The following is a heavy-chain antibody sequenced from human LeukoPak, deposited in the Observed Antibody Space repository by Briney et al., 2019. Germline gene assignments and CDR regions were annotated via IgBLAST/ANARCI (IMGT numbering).Heavy chain of an antibody. V-gene: IGHV6-1*01. J-gene: IGHJ5*02. Sequence: SQTLSLTCAISGDSVSSESAVWSWRRHSPSGGVGCGGRTYYRSKWYNDYAASRESLITINPDTSMNQYSLLLDSVTPEDTAVYYCARVVSSGLNSFDPWGQGTLVTVSS. D-gene: IGHD6-19*01. CDR2: TYYRSKWYN. CDR3: ARVVSSGLNSFDP. CDR1: GDSVSSESAV.